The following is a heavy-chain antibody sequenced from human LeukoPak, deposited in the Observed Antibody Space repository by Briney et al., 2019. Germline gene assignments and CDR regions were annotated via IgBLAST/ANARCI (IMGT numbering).Heavy chain of an antibody. CDR2: IYSGGST. V-gene: IGHV3-53*05. D-gene: IGHD6-13*01. Sequence: PGGSLRLSCAASGFTVSSNYMSWVRQAPGKGLEWVSVIYSGGSTYYADSVKGRFTISRDNSKNTLYLQVNSLRTEDTAVYYCAKYSSSSNYYYGMDIWGQGTTVTVSS. J-gene: IGHJ6*02. CDR3: AKYSSSSNYYYGMDI. CDR1: GFTVSSNY.